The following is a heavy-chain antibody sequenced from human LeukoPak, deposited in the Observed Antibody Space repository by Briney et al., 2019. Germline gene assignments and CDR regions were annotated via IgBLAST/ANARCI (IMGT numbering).Heavy chain of an antibody. D-gene: IGHD3-3*01. CDR2: IYYSGSI. CDR3: ARDHLANLASRLFDP. Sequence: SETLSLTCTVSGGSISSDYWSWIRQPPGKGLEWIGYIYYSGSINYNPSLKSRVTISVDTSKNQFSLKLSSVTAADTAVYYCARDHLANLASRLFDPWGQGTLVTVSS. J-gene: IGHJ5*02. CDR1: GGSISSDY. V-gene: IGHV4-59*12.